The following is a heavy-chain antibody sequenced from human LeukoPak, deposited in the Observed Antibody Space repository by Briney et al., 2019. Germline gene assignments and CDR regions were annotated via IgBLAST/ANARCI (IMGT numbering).Heavy chain of an antibody. D-gene: IGHD3-10*01. Sequence: PSETLSLTCAVYGGSXSGXXXSWIXQXXXXXXEXIXXINHSGSTNYNPSLKSRVTISVDTSKNQFSLKLSSVTAADTAVYYCARGLRGSGSYASVFDYWGQGTLVTVSS. CDR2: INHSGST. V-gene: IGHV4-34*01. J-gene: IGHJ4*02. CDR3: ARGLRGSGSYASVFDY. CDR1: GGSXSGXX.